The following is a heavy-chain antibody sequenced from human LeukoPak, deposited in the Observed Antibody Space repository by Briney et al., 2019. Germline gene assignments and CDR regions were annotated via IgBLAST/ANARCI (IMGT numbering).Heavy chain of an antibody. V-gene: IGHV3-23*01. CDR1: GFTFSDYA. CDR2: ISDSGRST. Sequence: PGGSLRLSCAASGFTFSDYAMCWVRQAPGKGLEWVSGISDSGRSTYYTDSVRGRCTISRDISKNMVYLQLNNLRAEDTALYFCARHDSFIPFWGQGTLVSVSS. CDR3: ARHDSFIPF. D-gene: IGHD5-18*01. J-gene: IGHJ4*02.